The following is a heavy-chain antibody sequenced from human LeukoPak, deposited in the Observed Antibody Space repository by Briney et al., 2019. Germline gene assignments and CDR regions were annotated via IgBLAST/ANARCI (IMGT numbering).Heavy chain of an antibody. CDR2: IRYDGINK. V-gene: IGHV3-30*02. D-gene: IGHD3-9*01. CDR1: GVTFSSYG. CDR3: AKDSLTGTGPYYFDY. Sequence: PGGSLRLSCATSGVTFSSYGLYWVRQAPGKGLEWLAYIRYDGINKYYADSVQGRFTISGDNSKNKVYLQMNSLRAEDTAVYYCAKDSLTGTGPYYFDYWGQGTLVTVSS. J-gene: IGHJ4*02.